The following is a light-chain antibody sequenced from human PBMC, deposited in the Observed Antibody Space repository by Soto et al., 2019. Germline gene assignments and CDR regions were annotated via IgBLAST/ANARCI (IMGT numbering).Light chain of an antibody. V-gene: IGKV2-28*01. CDR1: QSLLHSNGYNY. CDR3: MQALKMPRYT. Sequence: DIVMTQSPLSLPVTPGEPASISCRSSQSLLHSNGYNYLDWYLQRPGQSPQPLIYLGSNRASGVHERFTGSGSGTDFTLKISRVEAEDVGVYYCMQALKMPRYTFGPGTKMEIK. J-gene: IGKJ2*01. CDR2: LGS.